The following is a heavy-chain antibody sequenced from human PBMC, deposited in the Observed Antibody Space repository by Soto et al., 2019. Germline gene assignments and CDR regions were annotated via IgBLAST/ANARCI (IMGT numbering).Heavy chain of an antibody. CDR2: IAGSGAST. Sequence: EVQLLESGGRLVQPGGSLRLSCAASGFTLSSYAMTWVRQAPGMGLEWVSGIAGSGASTFYADSVKCRFSISRDKNTLFLQMNSLRADDTAVYYCAKSLVTTLTYNWYFDLWGRGTLVTVSS. CDR3: AKSLVTTLTYNWYFDL. V-gene: IGHV3-23*01. D-gene: IGHD4-4*01. J-gene: IGHJ2*01. CDR1: GFTLSSYA.